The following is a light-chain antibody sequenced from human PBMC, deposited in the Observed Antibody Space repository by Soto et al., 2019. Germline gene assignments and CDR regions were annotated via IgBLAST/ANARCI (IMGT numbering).Light chain of an antibody. CDR3: YSYTTTSTYV. V-gene: IGLV2-14*01. CDR2: EVS. CDR1: SSDVGGYHF. Sequence: QSALPQPASVSGSPGQAITLSCSGTSSDVGGYHFVSWYQQHPGKDPNLIIYEVSNRPSGVSDRFSGSKSGNTASLTISGLQAEDEADYYCYSYTTTSTYVFRAGTKLTVL. J-gene: IGLJ1*01.